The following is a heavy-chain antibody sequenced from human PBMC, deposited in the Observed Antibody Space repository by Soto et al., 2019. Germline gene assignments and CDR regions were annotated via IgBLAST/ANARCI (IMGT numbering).Heavy chain of an antibody. Sequence: PLETLSLTCTVSGGSISSGGYYWSWIRQHPGKGLEWIGYIYYSGSTYYNPSLKSRVTISVDTSKNQFSLKLSSVTAADTAVYYCASMVVPADRSYYYGMDVWGQGTTVTVSS. J-gene: IGHJ6*02. CDR1: GGSISSGGYY. CDR2: IYYSGST. D-gene: IGHD2-2*01. CDR3: ASMVVPADRSYYYGMDV. V-gene: IGHV4-31*03.